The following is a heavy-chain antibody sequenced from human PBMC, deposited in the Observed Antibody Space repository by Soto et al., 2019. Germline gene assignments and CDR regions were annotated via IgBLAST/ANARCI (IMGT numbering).Heavy chain of an antibody. J-gene: IGHJ6*03. Sequence: QVQLVQSGAEVKKPGASVKVSCKASGYTFTSYGISWVRQAPGQGLEWMGWISAYNGNTNYAQNLQSRVTMTTDTSTSTAYMELRSLRSDDTTVYYCARPSRGPVPADDYYYCMDVWGKGTTVTVSS. CDR2: ISAYNGNT. D-gene: IGHD2-2*01. V-gene: IGHV1-18*01. CDR1: GYTFTSYG. CDR3: ARPSRGPVPADDYYYCMDV.